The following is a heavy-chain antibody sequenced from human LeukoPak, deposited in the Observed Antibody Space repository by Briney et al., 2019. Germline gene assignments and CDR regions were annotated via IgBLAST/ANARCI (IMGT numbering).Heavy chain of an antibody. D-gene: IGHD1-20*01. J-gene: IGHJ3*02. CDR1: GGSINNYY. V-gene: IGHV4-59*08. CDR2: IYYSGTT. CDR3: ARPFKNNWNDVWASDI. Sequence: SETLSLTCIVSGGSINNYYWSWLRQPPGKGLEWIGYIYYSGTTYYNPSLKSRATILVDTSKNQFSLKLTSVTAADTAVYYCARPFKNNWNDVWASDIWGQGTVVTVSS.